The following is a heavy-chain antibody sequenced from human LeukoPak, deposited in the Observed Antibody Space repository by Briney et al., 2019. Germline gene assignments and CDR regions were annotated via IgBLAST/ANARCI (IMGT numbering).Heavy chain of an antibody. V-gene: IGHV4-34*01. CDR2: INHSGST. Sequence: SETLSLTCAVYGVSFSGYYWSWIRQPPGKGLEWIGEINHSGSTNYNPSLKSRVTISVDTSKNQFSLKLSSVTAADTAVYYCARGPLRSGYYRPNWVDPWGQGTLVTVSS. CDR1: GVSFSGYY. D-gene: IGHD3-3*01. J-gene: IGHJ5*02. CDR3: ARGPLRSGYYRPNWVDP.